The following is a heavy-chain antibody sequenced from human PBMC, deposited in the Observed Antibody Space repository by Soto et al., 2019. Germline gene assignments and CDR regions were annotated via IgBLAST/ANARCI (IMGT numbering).Heavy chain of an antibody. V-gene: IGHV4-39*01. J-gene: IGHJ6*03. D-gene: IGHD3-3*01. Sequence: SETQSLTCTVSGGSISSGSYYWGWIRQPPGKGLEWIGSIYYSGSTYYNPSLKSRVTISVDTSKNQFSLKLSSVTAADTAVYYCARHLELRFLEWLSSYYYYMDVWGKGTTVTVSS. CDR1: GGSISSGSYY. CDR3: ARHLELRFLEWLSSYYYYMDV. CDR2: IYYSGST.